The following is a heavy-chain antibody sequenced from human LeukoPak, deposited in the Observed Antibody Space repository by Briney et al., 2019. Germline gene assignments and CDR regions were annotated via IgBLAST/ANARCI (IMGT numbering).Heavy chain of an antibody. J-gene: IGHJ4*02. CDR2: ISYDGSNK. CDR1: GFTFSSYA. V-gene: IGHV3-30-3*01. CDR3: ARDPYGDYDY. D-gene: IGHD4-17*01. Sequence: GRSLRLSCAASGFTFSSYAMHWVRQAPGKGLEWVAVISYDGSNKYYADSVKGRFTISRDNSKNTLYLQMNSLRAEDTAVYYCARDPYGDYDYWGQGTLVTVSS.